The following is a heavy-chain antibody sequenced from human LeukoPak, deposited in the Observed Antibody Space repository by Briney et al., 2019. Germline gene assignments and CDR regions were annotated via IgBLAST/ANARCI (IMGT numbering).Heavy chain of an antibody. CDR3: ARAVAGYFDY. CDR1: GYTFTNYY. J-gene: IGHJ4*02. Sequence: ASVKVSCXASGYTFTNYYMHWVRQALGQGLEWMGIINPSGGSTSYAQKFQGRVTMTRDTSTSTVYMELSSLRSEDTAVYYCARAVAGYFDYWGQGTLVTVSS. D-gene: IGHD6-19*01. CDR2: INPSGGST. V-gene: IGHV1-46*03.